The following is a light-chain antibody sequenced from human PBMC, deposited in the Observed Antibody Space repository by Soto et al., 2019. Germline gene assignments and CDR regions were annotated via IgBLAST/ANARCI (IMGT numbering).Light chain of an antibody. J-gene: IGLJ1*01. V-gene: IGLV2-8*01. CDR1: SSDIGCYHF. Sequence: QSVLTQPPSASDSHGQSVTISCTGPSSDIGCYHFVSWYQQHPGKAPKLMIYEVSKRPSGVPDRFSGSKSGNTASLTVSGLQAEDEADYYCSSYAGSSNVFGTGTKVTVL. CDR3: SSYAGSSNV. CDR2: EVS.